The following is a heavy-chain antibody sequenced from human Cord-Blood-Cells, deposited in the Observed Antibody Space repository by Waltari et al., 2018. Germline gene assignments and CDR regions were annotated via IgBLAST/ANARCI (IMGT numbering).Heavy chain of an antibody. D-gene: IGHD3-22*01. Sequence: QVQLVQSGAEVKKPGASVKVSCKASGYTFTGYYMHWVRQAPGQGLEWMGWINPNSGGTNYAQKFQGWVTMTRDTSISTAYMELSRLRSDDTAVYYCARGYPPGRAQYYYDSSGYYPDAFDIWGQGTMVTVSS. CDR2: INPNSGGT. J-gene: IGHJ3*02. CDR3: ARGYPPGRAQYYYDSSGYYPDAFDI. CDR1: GYTFTGYY. V-gene: IGHV1-2*04.